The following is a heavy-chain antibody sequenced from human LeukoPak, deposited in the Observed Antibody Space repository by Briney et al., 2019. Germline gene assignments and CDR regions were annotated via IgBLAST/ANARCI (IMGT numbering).Heavy chain of an antibody. V-gene: IGHV3-64D*06. CDR3: VKGYYECVWGSYPFDY. CDR1: GFTFSSYA. Sequence: GGSLRLSCSASGFTFSSYAMHWVRQAPGKGLEYVSGISNNGDSTYYADSVKGRFTISRDNSKNTLYLQMSSLRAEDTAMYYCVKGYYECVWGSYPFDYWGQGTLVTVSS. D-gene: IGHD3-16*02. J-gene: IGHJ4*02. CDR2: ISNNGDST.